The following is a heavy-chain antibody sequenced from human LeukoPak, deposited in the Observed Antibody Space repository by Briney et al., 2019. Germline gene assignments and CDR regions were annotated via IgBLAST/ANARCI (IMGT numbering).Heavy chain of an antibody. Sequence: GGSLRLSCVASGFTFSGSWMHWVRQTPGKGLVWVARIIGDGSGATYAGSVKGRFTVSRDNAQNTVYLRMNSLRDEDTAVYYCARFVMVTAGDNWGQGTPVTVSS. V-gene: IGHV3-74*01. CDR2: IIGDGSGA. CDR1: GFTFSGSW. J-gene: IGHJ4*02. D-gene: IGHD2-21*02. CDR3: ARFVMVTAGDN.